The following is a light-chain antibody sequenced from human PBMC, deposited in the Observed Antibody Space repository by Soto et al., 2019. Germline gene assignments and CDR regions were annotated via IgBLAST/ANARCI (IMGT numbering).Light chain of an antibody. Sequence: EIVLTQSPGTLSLSPGERATLSCRASQSVSSSYLAWYQQKPGQAPRLLMYGASSRATGIPDRFSGSGSGTDFTLTISRLETEDFAVYYCQQYGSSSWTFGQGTKVDIK. CDR2: GAS. J-gene: IGKJ1*01. CDR1: QSVSSSY. V-gene: IGKV3-20*01. CDR3: QQYGSSSWT.